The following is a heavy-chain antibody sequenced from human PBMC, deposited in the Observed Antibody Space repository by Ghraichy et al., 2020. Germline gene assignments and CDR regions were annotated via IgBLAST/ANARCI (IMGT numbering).Heavy chain of an antibody. CDR2: ISAKNGHT. CDR3: ARGGPLEAYGSSFDD. Sequence: ASAKVSCKSSDDSFSRYGFAWVRQAPGQGLEWMGWISAKNGHTKYAQKFQGRVTMTTDTSTRTVYMEMKSLRSADTAVYFCARGGPLEAYGSSFDDWGQGTLVIVSS. CDR1: DDSFSRYG. J-gene: IGHJ4*02. D-gene: IGHD3-10*01. V-gene: IGHV1-18*01.